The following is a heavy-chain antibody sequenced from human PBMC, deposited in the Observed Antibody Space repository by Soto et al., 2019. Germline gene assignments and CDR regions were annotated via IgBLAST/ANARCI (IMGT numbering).Heavy chain of an antibody. CDR1: GFTFSSYA. CDR2: ITNSGGST. J-gene: IGHJ3*02. D-gene: IGHD6-13*01. V-gene: IGHV3-23*01. Sequence: EVQLLESGGGLVQPGGSLRLSCAASGFTFSSYAMSWVRQAPGKGLEWVSAITNSGGSTYYADSVKGRFTISRDNSKHTLYLQMNSLRAEDTAVYYCAKIPHSSSWYLDAFDIWGQGTMVTVSS. CDR3: AKIPHSSSWYLDAFDI.